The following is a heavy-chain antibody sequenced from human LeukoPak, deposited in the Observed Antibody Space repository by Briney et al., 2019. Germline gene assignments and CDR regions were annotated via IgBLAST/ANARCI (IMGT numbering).Heavy chain of an antibody. D-gene: IGHD6-6*01. CDR3: AKDLRSSSRYYYYGMDV. CDR2: IKTDGSEK. CDR1: GFTFSSYW. V-gene: IGHV3-7*03. J-gene: IGHJ6*02. Sequence: GGSLRLSCEASGFTFSSYWMSWVRQAPGKGLEWVANIKTDGSEKYYVDSVKGRFTISRDNAKNSLYLQMNSLRAEDTAVYYCAKDLRSSSRYYYYGMDVWGQGTTVTVSS.